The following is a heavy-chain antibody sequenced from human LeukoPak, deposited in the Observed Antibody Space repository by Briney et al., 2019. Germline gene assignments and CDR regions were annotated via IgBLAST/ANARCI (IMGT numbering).Heavy chain of an antibody. V-gene: IGHV3-23*01. D-gene: IGHD3-9*01. J-gene: IGHJ4*02. CDR2: ISGGAGTT. CDR3: AKSSYDILAGCYYFDY. CDR1: GFSLSSYW. Sequence: GVSLRLSCAASGFSLSSYWMSWVRQAPGKGLEWVSAISGGAGTTYYADSVKGRFTISRDNSKNTLYLQMSSLRAEDTAVYYCAKSSYDILAGCYYFDYWGQGALVTVSS.